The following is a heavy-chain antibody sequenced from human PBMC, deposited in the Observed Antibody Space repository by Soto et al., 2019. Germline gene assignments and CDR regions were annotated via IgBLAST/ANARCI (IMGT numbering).Heavy chain of an antibody. CDR1: GFTFSNAW. CDR2: IKSKTDGGTT. J-gene: IGHJ1*01. V-gene: IGHV3-15*01. D-gene: IGHD1-26*01. CDR3: TTADGVGLEYFQL. Sequence: GGSLRLSCAASGFTFSNAWMSWVRQAPGKGLEWVGRIKSKTDGGTTDYAAPVKGRFTISRDDSKNTLYLQINSLKTEDSAVYCCTTADGVGLEYFQLCGQGTLVTVSS.